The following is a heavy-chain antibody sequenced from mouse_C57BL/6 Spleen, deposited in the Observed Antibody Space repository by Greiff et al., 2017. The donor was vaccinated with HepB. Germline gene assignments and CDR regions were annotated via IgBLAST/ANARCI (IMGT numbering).Heavy chain of an antibody. V-gene: IGHV5-9*01. CDR3: ARENYGSPDFDY. CDR1: GFTFSSYT. J-gene: IGHJ2*01. D-gene: IGHD1-1*01. CDR2: ISGGGGNT. Sequence: DVMLVESGGGLVKPGGSLKLSCAASGFTFSSYTMSWVRQTPEKRLEWVATISGGGGNTYYPDSVKGRFTISRDNAKNTLYLQMSSLRSEDTALYYCARENYGSPDFDYWGQGTTLTVSS.